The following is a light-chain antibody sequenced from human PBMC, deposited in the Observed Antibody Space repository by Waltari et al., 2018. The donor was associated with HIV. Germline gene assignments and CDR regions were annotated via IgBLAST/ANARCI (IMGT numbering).Light chain of an antibody. CDR1: MSNIGTNS. CDR2: IND. V-gene: IGLV1-44*01. Sequence: QSGLTQPPSASGAPGQRVIISCSGSMSNIGTNSVNWYQQLPGTAPKLLIYINDHRPSGVPDLFSGSKSCTSASLAISGLQSEDEATYYCAALDDRMSGYVVFGGGTKLTVL. CDR3: AALDDRMSGYVV. J-gene: IGLJ2*01.